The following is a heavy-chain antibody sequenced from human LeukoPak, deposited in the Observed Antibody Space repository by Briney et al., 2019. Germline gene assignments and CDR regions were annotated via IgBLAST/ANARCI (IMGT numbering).Heavy chain of an antibody. Sequence: VASVKVSCKASGYTFTGYYMHWVRQAPGQGLEWMGWINPNSGGTNYAQKLQGRVTMTTDTSTSTAYMELRSLRSDDTAVYYCALDIVVVPAANRDFDYWGQGTLVTVSS. V-gene: IGHV1-2*02. CDR3: ALDIVVVPAANRDFDY. J-gene: IGHJ4*02. D-gene: IGHD2-2*01. CDR2: INPNSGGT. CDR1: GYTFTGYY.